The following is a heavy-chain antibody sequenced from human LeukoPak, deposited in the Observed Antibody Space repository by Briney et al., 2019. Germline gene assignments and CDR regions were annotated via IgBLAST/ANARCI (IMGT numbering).Heavy chain of an antibody. J-gene: IGHJ4*02. CDR3: ARANTQWLPLDY. D-gene: IGHD6-19*01. V-gene: IGHV1-2*02. CDR2: INPNSGGT. Sequence: EASVKVSCKASGYTFTGYYMHWVRQAPGQGLEWMGWINPNSGGTNCAQRFQGRVTMTRDTSISTAYMELSRLRSDDTAVYYCARANTQWLPLDYWGQGTLVTVSS. CDR1: GYTFTGYY.